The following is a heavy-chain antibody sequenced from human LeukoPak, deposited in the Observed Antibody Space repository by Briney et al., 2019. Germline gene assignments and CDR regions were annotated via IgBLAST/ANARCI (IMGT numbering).Heavy chain of an antibody. D-gene: IGHD7-27*01. CDR2: IHTTGST. V-gene: IGHV4-61*02. CDR1: GGSISSGSYF. CDR3: AGHPAELGYYFDY. Sequence: PSQTLSLTCTVSGGSISSGSYFWSWIRQPAGKGLEWIGRIHTTGSTNYNPSLKSRVTISVDASKNRFSLKLSSATAADTAVYYCAGHPAELGYYFDYWGQGTLVTVSS. J-gene: IGHJ4*02.